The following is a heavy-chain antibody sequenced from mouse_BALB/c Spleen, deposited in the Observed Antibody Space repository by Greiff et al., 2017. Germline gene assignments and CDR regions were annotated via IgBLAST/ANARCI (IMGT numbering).Heavy chain of an antibody. V-gene: IGHV5-6-5*01. Sequence: EVKLVESGGGLVKPGGSLKLSCAASGFTFSSYAMSWVRQTPEKRLEWVASISSGGSTYYPDSVKGRFTISRDNARNILYLQVSSLRSEDTAMYYCARFCGYAMDYWGQGTSVTVSS. CDR3: ARFCGYAMDY. J-gene: IGHJ4*01. CDR2: ISSGGST. CDR1: GFTFSSYA.